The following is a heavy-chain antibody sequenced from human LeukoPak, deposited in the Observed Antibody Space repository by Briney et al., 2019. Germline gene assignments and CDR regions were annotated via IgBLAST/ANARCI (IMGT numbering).Heavy chain of an antibody. CDR2: ISPYNGNT. J-gene: IGHJ4*02. D-gene: IGHD1-26*01. CDR1: GYTFTSYG. CDR3: ARSGAYSGSYYYFDY. V-gene: IGHV1-18*01. Sequence: ASVKVSCKASGYTFTSYGISWVRQAPGQGLAWMGWISPYNGNTNYAQKLQGRVTMTTDTSTSTAYMELRSLRSDDTAVYYCARSGAYSGSYYYFDYWGQGTLVTVSS.